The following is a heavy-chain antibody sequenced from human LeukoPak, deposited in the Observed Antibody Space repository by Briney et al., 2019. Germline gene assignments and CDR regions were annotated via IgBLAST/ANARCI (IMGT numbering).Heavy chain of an antibody. D-gene: IGHD2-15*01. J-gene: IGHJ3*02. CDR2: IWYDGGNR. V-gene: IGHV3-33*08. Sequence: GGSLRLSCVASGFTFSNAWMIWVRQAPGKGLEWVAVIWYDGGNRHYADSVKGRFTISRDTSEDTLFLQMNSLRAEDTAVYYCAREADCTDGSCYRGAFDIWGHGTMITVSS. CDR3: AREADCTDGSCYRGAFDI. CDR1: GFTFSNAW.